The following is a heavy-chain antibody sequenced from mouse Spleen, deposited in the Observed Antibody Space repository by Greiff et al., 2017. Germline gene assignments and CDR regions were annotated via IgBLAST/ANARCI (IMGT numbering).Heavy chain of an antibody. J-gene: IGHJ3*01. CDR1: GYTFTSYW. V-gene: IGHV1-61*01. CDR2: IYPSDSET. Sequence: QVQLQQSGAELVRPGSSVKLSCKASGYTFTSYWMDWVKQRPGQGLEWIGNIYPSDSETHYNQKFKDKATLTVDKSSSTAYMQLSSLTSEDSAVYYCAIFYYSYDSYDEGLAYWGQGTLVTVSA. D-gene: IGHD2-12*01. CDR3: AIFYYSYDSYDEGLAY.